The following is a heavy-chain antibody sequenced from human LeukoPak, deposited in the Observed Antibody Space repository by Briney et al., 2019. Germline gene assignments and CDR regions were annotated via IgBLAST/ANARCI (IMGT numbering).Heavy chain of an antibody. CDR3: ARDLSGWYGDFDY. CDR1: GYTFTGYY. V-gene: IGHV1-2*06. Sequence: GASVKVSCKASGYTFTGYYIHWVRQAPGQGLEWVGRINPNNGGTNYAQKFQGRVTMTRDTSISTAYMELSRLRSDDTAVYYCARDLSGWYGDFDYWGQGTLVTVSS. CDR2: INPNNGGT. J-gene: IGHJ4*02. D-gene: IGHD6-19*01.